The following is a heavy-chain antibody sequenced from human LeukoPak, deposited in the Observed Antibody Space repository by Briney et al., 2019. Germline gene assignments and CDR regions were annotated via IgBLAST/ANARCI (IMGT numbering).Heavy chain of an antibody. CDR1: GFTFSSYS. CDR2: ISSSSSYI. CDR3: ARVVVGPADYYFDY. D-gene: IGHD2-15*01. V-gene: IGHV3-21*01. J-gene: IGHJ4*02. Sequence: GGSLRLSCAASGFTFSSYSMNWVRQAPGKGLEWVSSISSSSSYIYYADSVKGRFTISGDNAKNSLYLQMNSLRAEDTAVYYCARVVVGPADYYFDYWGQGTLVTVSS.